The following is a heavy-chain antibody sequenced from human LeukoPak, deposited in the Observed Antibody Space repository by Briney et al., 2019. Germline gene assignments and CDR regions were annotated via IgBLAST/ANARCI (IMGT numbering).Heavy chain of an antibody. CDR3: TTGHYSRTL. CDR2: IYREGST. V-gene: IGHV3-66*01. CDR1: GFTVSTKY. J-gene: IGHJ4*02. D-gene: IGHD6-13*01. Sequence: GGSLRLSCAVSGFTVSTKYMSWVRQAPGKGLEWVSVIYREGSTYYAESVKGRFTISRDNSKNTLYLQMNSLRAEDTAVYYCTTGHYSRTLGGQGTLVIVSS.